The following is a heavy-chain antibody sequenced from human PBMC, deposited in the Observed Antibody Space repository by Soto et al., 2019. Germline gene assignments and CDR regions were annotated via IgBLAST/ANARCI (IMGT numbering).Heavy chain of an antibody. CDR2: IKQDGSEK. CDR1: GFSFSSYW. CDR3: ARLPIHTETPAY. V-gene: IGHV3-7*01. Sequence: PGGSLRLSCAASGFSFSSYWMSWIRQTPGKGLEWVANIKQDGSEKYYVDSVKGQFTISRDNAKNSLYLQMNSLRADDTAVYYCARLPIHTETPAYWGQGTVVTVSS. D-gene: IGHD3-16*01. J-gene: IGHJ4*02.